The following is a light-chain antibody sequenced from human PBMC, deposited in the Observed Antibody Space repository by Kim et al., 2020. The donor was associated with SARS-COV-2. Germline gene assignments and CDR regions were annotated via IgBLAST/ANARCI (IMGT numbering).Light chain of an antibody. V-gene: IGLV2-14*03. CDR3: SSYTSSSTWV. CDR2: DVS. Sequence: GQSITTSCTGTSSDVGGYNYVSWYQQHQGKAPKLMIYDVSNRPSGVSNRFSGSKSGNTASLTISGLQAEDEADYYCSSYTSSSTWVFGGGTQLTVL. J-gene: IGLJ3*02. CDR1: SSDVGGYNY.